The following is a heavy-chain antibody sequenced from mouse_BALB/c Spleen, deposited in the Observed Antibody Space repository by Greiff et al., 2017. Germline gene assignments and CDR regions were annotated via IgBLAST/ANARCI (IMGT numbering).Heavy chain of an antibody. V-gene: IGHV7-3*02. Sequence: EVKLVESGGGLVQPGGSLRLSCATSGFTFTDYYMSWVRQPPGKALEWLGFIRNKANGYTTEYSASVKGRFTISRDNSQSILYLQMNTLRAEDSATYYCARDTYRYDVDYAMDYWGQGTSVTVSS. D-gene: IGHD2-14*01. CDR2: IRNKANGYTT. J-gene: IGHJ4*01. CDR1: GFTFTDYY. CDR3: ARDTYRYDVDYAMDY.